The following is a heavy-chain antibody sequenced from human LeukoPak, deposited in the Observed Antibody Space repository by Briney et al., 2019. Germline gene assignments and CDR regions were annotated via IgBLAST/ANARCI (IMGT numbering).Heavy chain of an antibody. J-gene: IGHJ4*02. Sequence: SETLSLTCTVSGGSVSRSFWSWIRQPPGKRLEWIGYIYNRGSTNYNPSLKSRVTISVDTTKNQFSLKLTSVTAADMAVYYCATHLVPAMDLDYWGQGTLVTVSS. CDR3: ATHLVPAMDLDY. CDR2: IYNRGST. V-gene: IGHV4-59*08. CDR1: GGSVSRSF. D-gene: IGHD5-18*01.